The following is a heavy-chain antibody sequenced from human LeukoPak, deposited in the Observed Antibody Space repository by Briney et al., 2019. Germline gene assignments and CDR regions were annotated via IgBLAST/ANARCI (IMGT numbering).Heavy chain of an antibody. CDR2: INPSGGST. V-gene: IGHV1-46*01. CDR1: GYTFTIYY. J-gene: IGHJ6*02. CDR3: ARDSDSGYYYGSSYYYGMDV. Sequence: GASVKVSCTASGYTFTIYYMHWVRQAPGQGLEWMGIINPSGGSTSYAQKFQGRVTMTRDTSTSTVYMELSSLRSEDTAVYYCARDSDSGYYYGSSYYYGMDVWGQGTTVTVSS. D-gene: IGHD3-22*01.